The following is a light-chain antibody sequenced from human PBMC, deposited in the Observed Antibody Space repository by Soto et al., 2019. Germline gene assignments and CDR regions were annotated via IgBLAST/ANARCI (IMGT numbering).Light chain of an antibody. CDR1: QSISFW. CDR3: QQYNTYQRT. CDR2: KAS. Sequence: DIQMTQSPSTLSAYVGDRVTITCRASQSISFWLAWYQQKPGRAPKLLIYKASSLESGVPSRFSGSGSGTEFTLTISSLQPDDFATYYCQQYNTYQRTFGQGTKVDIK. V-gene: IGKV1-5*03. J-gene: IGKJ1*01.